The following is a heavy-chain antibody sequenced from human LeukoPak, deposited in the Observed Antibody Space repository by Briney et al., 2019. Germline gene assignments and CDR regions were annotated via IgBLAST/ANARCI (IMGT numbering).Heavy chain of an antibody. CDR2: INPNSGDT. V-gene: IGHV1-2*02. J-gene: IGHJ4*02. Sequence: ASVTVSYTASGYTFTYYYMHWVRQAPGQGLEWMGWINPNSGDTNYAQKFQGGVSMTTDTSINTAYMDLNRLRSDDSAIYYCARGPYDYWGQGTLVTVSS. CDR3: ARGPYDY. CDR1: GYTFTYYY.